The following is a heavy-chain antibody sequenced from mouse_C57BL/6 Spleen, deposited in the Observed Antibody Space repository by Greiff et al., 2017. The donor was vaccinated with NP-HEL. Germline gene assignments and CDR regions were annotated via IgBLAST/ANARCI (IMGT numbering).Heavy chain of an antibody. CDR3: ARDYDYDVGYWYFDV. CDR2: IYPGDGDT. V-gene: IGHV1-82*01. Sequence: VQLQQSGPELVKPGASVKISCKASGYAFSSSWMNWVKPRPGKGLEWIGRIYPGDGDTNYNGKFKGKATLTADKSSSTAYMQLSSLTSEDSAVYFCARDYDYDVGYWYFDVWGTGTTVTVSS. D-gene: IGHD2-4*01. CDR1: GYAFSSSW. J-gene: IGHJ1*03.